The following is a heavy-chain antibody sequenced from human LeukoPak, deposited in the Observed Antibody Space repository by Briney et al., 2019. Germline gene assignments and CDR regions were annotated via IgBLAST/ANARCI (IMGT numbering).Heavy chain of an antibody. V-gene: IGHV3-53*01. CDR1: GFTVSSNY. D-gene: IGHD1-26*01. CDR2: IYSGGST. CDR3: ARDSVGATRFDP. J-gene: IGHJ5*02. Sequence: GGSLRLSCAASGFTVSSNYMSWVRQAPGKGLEWVSVIYSGGSTYYADSVKGRFTISRDNSKNTLHLQMNSLRAEDTAVYYCARDSVGATRFDPWGQGTLVTVSS.